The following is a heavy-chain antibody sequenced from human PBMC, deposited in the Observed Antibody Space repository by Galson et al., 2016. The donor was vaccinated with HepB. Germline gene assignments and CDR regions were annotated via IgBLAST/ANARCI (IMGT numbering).Heavy chain of an antibody. CDR3: VKDEGFYNGMDF. CDR2: ISDSEST. D-gene: IGHD2-2*02. V-gene: IGHV4-61*01. Sequence: SETLSLTCTVSGGSVSSASHYWSWVRQPTGKGLEWIGYISDSESTNYNPSHQGRVTISLDRSKNQFSLGLNSVIAADTAVYYCVKDEGFYNGMDFWGQGTTVTVSS. J-gene: IGHJ6*02. CDR1: GGSVSSASHY.